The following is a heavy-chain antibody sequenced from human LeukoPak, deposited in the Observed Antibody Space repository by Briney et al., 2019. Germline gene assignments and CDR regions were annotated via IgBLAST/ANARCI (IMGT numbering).Heavy chain of an antibody. CDR3: AKDRDYGDSLDAFDI. CDR2: INHSGST. J-gene: IGHJ3*02. D-gene: IGHD4-17*01. V-gene: IGHV4-34*01. Sequence: SETLSLTCAVYGGSFSGYYWSWIRQPPGKGLEWIGEINHSGSTNYNPSLKSRVTISVDTSKNQFSLKLSSVTAADTAVYYCAKDRDYGDSLDAFDIWGQGTMVTVSS. CDR1: GGSFSGYY.